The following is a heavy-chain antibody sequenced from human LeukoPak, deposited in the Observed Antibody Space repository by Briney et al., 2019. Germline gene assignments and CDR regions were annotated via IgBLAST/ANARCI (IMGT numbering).Heavy chain of an antibody. Sequence: QTGGSLRLSCEASGLTFSVHGMHWVRQAPGKGLECLTIISHDGSGKWYADSVKGRFSISRDNSRNTVYLQMNSLRTDDTATYYCARETSLGYCDYWGQGTQVTVSS. D-gene: IGHD7-27*01. J-gene: IGHJ4*02. V-gene: IGHV3-30*03. CDR1: GLTFSVHG. CDR3: ARETSLGYCDY. CDR2: ISHDGSGK.